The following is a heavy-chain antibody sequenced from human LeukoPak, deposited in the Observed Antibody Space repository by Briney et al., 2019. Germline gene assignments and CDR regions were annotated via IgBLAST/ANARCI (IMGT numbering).Heavy chain of an antibody. J-gene: IGHJ4*02. CDR2: FYHSGST. CDR3: ARHGYSYGYFDY. V-gene: IGHV4-38-2*02. CDR1: GYFISSGYY. Sequence: SETLSLTCTVSGYFISSGYYWGWIRQPPGKGLEWSGSFYHSGSTYYNPSLKSRVTISVDTSKNQFSLKLSSVTVADTAVYYCARHGYSYGYFDYWGQGTLVTVSS. D-gene: IGHD5-18*01.